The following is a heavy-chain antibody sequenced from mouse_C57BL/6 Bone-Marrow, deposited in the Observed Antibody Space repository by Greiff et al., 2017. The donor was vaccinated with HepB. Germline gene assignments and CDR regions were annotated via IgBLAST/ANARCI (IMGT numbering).Heavy chain of an antibody. CDR2: IRLKSDNYAT. CDR3: TEGLKLRGNWYFDV. V-gene: IGHV6-3*01. D-gene: IGHD1-1*01. CDR1: GFTFSNYW. Sequence: DVKLVESGGGLVQPGGSMKLSCVASGFTFSNYWMNWVRQSPEKGLEWVAQIRLKSDNYATHYAESVKGRFTISRDDSKSSVYLQMNNLRAEDTGIYYCTEGLKLRGNWYFDVWGTGTTVTVSS. J-gene: IGHJ1*03.